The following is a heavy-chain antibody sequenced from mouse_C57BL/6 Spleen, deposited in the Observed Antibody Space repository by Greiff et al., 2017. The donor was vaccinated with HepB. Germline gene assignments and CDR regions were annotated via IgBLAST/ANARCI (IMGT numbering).Heavy chain of an antibody. CDR3: ARVNWDGDY. J-gene: IGHJ2*01. CDR1: GYTFTDYY. V-gene: IGHV1-26*01. Sequence: EVQLQQSGPELVKPGASVKISCKASGYTFTDYYMNWVKKSHGKSLEWIGDINPNNGGTSYNQKFKGKATLTVDKSSSTAYMELRSLTSEDSAVYYCARVNWDGDYWGQGTTLTVSS. CDR2: INPNNGGT. D-gene: IGHD4-1*01.